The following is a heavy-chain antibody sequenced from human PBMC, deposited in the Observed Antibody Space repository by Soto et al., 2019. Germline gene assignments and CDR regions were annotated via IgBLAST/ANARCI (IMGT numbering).Heavy chain of an antibody. Sequence: SETLSLTCNVSGDSISNYYWSWIRQPAGKGLEWIGRLSTSGSTNYNPSLKSRVTMSVDTSKNQFSLMLNSVTAADTAVYYCRRDFDYWGQGTRVTVS. CDR2: LSTSGST. CDR3: RRDFDY. J-gene: IGHJ4*01. CDR1: GDSISNYY. V-gene: IGHV4-4*07. D-gene: IGHD6-6*01.